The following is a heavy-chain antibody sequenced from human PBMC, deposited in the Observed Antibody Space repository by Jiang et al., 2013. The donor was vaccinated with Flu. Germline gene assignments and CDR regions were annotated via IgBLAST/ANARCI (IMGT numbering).Heavy chain of an antibody. V-gene: IGHV4-39*01. CDR3: ARFNIAAAGSNWFDP. CDR1: GGSISSSSYY. Sequence: GPGLVKPSETLSLTCTVSGGSISSSSYYWGWIRQPPGKGLEWIGSIYYSGSTYYNPSLKSRVTISVDTSKNQFSLKLSSVTAADTAVYYCARFNIAAAGSNWFDPWGQGTLVTVSS. D-gene: IGHD6-13*01. CDR2: IYYSGST. J-gene: IGHJ5*02.